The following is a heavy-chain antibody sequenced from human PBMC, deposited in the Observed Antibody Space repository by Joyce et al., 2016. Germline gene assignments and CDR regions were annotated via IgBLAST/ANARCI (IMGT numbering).Heavy chain of an antibody. CDR1: GYTFTSYK. V-gene: IGHV1-18*01. CDR2: ISTYNGIT. J-gene: IGHJ5*02. CDR3: ARDLKRSNYGNNSFDP. Sequence: QVQLVQSGAEVKKPGASVTVSCKASGYTFTSYKLNWVRQAPGQGVEWMGWISTYNGITNYAQQLQGRVTMTTDTSTSTAYMELRSLKSDDTAVYYCARDLKRSNYGNNSFDPWGQGTLVTVSS. D-gene: IGHD1-7*01.